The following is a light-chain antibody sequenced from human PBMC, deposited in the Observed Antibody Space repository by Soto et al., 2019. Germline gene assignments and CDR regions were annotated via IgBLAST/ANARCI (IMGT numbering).Light chain of an antibody. J-gene: IGKJ1*01. Sequence: DIQVTQSPSSLSASVGDRVTITCRASQGISNGLSWYQQKPGQAPKLLIYKASTLKSGVPSRFSGSGSGSEFTLTISSLQPDDFATYYCQHYNSYSEAFGQGTKVDIK. CDR1: QGISNG. CDR2: KAS. V-gene: IGKV1-5*03. CDR3: QHYNSYSEA.